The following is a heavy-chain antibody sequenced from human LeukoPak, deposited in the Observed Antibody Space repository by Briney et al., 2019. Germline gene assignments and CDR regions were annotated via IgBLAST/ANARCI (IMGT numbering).Heavy chain of an antibody. CDR2: IYSSGIT. Sequence: SETLSLTCTVSGGSISGYYWSWIRQPAGKGLEWIGRIYSSGITNYNPSLKSRVTMSVDTSKNQVSLKLSSVTAADTAVYHCARGAGYSGSYQYYFDYWGQGNLVTVSS. V-gene: IGHV4-4*07. CDR1: GGSISGYY. CDR3: ARGAGYSGSYQYYFDY. D-gene: IGHD1-26*01. J-gene: IGHJ4*02.